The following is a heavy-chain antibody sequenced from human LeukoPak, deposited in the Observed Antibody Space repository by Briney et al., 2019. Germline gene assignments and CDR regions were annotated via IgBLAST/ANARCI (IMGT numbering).Heavy chain of an antibody. V-gene: IGHV3-33*01. CDR1: GFTFSSYG. CDR3: AGYSSSRPFDY. D-gene: IGHD6-13*01. Sequence: GGSLRLSCAASGFTFSSYGMHWVRQAPGKGLEWVSVIWYDGSNKYYADSVKGRFTISRDNSKNTLYLQMNGLRAEDTAVYYCAGYSSSRPFDYWGQGTLVTVSS. J-gene: IGHJ4*02. CDR2: IWYDGSNK.